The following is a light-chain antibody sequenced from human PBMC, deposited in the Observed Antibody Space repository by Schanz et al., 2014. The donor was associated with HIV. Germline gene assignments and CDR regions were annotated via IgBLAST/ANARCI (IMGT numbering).Light chain of an antibody. CDR2: DDK. CDR3: NSYVGNSVWV. CDR1: SSNIGAGYF. Sequence: QSVLTQPPSVSGAPGQRVTISCTGSSSNIGAGYFVHWYQQLPGTAPKLLIYDDKKRPSGVPDRFAGSKSGTSASLTITGLQAEDEADYYCNSYVGNSVWVFGGGTKLTVL. J-gene: IGLJ3*02. V-gene: IGLV1-40*01.